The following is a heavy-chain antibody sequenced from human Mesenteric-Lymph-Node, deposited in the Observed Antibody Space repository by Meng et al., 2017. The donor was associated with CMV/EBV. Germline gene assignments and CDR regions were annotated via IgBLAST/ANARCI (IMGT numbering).Heavy chain of an antibody. CDR3: ARGYGSGSYEFDY. J-gene: IGHJ4*02. CDR2: INPNSGGT. D-gene: IGHD3-10*01. Sequence: ASVKVSCKASGYTFTGYYMHWVRQAPGQGLEWMGWINPNSGGTNYAQSFQGRVSMTRDTSINTAYMELSSLRSDDTAVYYCARGYGSGSYEFDYWGQGTLVTVSS. V-gene: IGHV1-2*02. CDR1: GYTFTGYY.